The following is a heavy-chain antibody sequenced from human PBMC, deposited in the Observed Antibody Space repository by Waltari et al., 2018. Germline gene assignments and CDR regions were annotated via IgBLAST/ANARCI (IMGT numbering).Heavy chain of an antibody. D-gene: IGHD3-22*01. Sequence: QVQLQESGPGLVKPSQTLSLTCTVSGGSISSGSYYWSWIRKPAGKGLEWIGRIYTSGSTNYNPSLKSRVTISVDTSKNQFSLKLSSVTAADTAVYYCARARRDYYDSSGFDYWGQGTLVTVSS. CDR2: IYTSGST. V-gene: IGHV4-61*02. CDR3: ARARRDYYDSSGFDY. CDR1: GGSISSGSYY. J-gene: IGHJ4*02.